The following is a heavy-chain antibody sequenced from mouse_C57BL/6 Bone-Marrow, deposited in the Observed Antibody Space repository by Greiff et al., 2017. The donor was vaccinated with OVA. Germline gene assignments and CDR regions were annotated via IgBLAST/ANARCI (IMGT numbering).Heavy chain of an antibody. J-gene: IGHJ3*01. CDR1: FYPFTSSC. D-gene: IGHD4-1*01. Sequence: QVQLQPPCSALVHPVASVPLSCTSSFYPFTSSCLHCVLPRPGRCLSLIGRIDPYSGGTKYNEKFKSKATLTVDKPSSTAYMQLSSLTSEDSAVYYCASGLGRFAYWAKGLWSLSLQ. CDR3: ASGLGRFAY. CDR2: IDPYSGGT. V-gene: IGHV1-72*01.